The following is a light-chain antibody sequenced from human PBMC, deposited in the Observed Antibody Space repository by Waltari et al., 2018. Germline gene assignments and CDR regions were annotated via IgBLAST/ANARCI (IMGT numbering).Light chain of an antibody. V-gene: IGKV4-1*01. CDR2: WAS. CDR1: QSVLSSSNNKNY. CDR3: QQCYSFPYT. J-gene: IGKJ2*01. Sequence: DIVMTQSPDSLAVSLGERATINCKSSQSVLSSSNNKNYLVWYQQKPGQPPNLLISWASTRESGVPDRFSGSGAGTDFTLTISSLQAEDVAVYYCQQCYSFPYTFGQGTKLEIK.